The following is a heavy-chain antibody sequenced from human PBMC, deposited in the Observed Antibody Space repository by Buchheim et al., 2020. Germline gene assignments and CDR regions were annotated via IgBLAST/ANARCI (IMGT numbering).Heavy chain of an antibody. Sequence: QVQLVESGGGVVQPGRSLRLSCAASGFTFSSYGMHWVRQAPGKGLEWVAVIWYDGSNKYYADSVKGRFTISRDNSKNQLYLQMNSLRAEDTAVYYCARDYGTYSYGYHYYYGMDVWGQGTT. CDR3: ARDYGTYSYGYHYYYGMDV. J-gene: IGHJ6*02. V-gene: IGHV3-33*01. D-gene: IGHD5-18*01. CDR2: IWYDGSNK. CDR1: GFTFSSYG.